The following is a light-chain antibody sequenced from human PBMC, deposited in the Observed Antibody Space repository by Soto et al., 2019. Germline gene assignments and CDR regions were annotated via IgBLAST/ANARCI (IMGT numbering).Light chain of an antibody. Sequence: EIVLTQSPATLSLSLGERATLSCRASQSIDTYLVWYQHKPGQPPRLLIYDTSKRATGIPDRFSGSGAGTDFTLTISILAHEDVALYYCQQRSSWPRAFGGGTKVEIK. V-gene: IGKV3-11*01. CDR2: DTS. CDR3: QQRSSWPRA. J-gene: IGKJ4*01. CDR1: QSIDTY.